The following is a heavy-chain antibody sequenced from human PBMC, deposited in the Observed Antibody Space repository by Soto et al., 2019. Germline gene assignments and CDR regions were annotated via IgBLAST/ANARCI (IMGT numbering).Heavy chain of an antibody. D-gene: IGHD2-8*01. CDR1: GFSFSSVA. CDR3: AKTRGAMIYAISVYGMDV. CDR2: ISGSADST. Sequence: EVQLLESGGGFIHPGGSLRLSCAASGFSFSSVAMNWVRQAPGKGLEWVSIISGSADSTFYAASVKGRFTISRDNPKSTLYLQINSLRAEDTAVYYCAKTRGAMIYAISVYGMDVWGQGTTVTVSS. V-gene: IGHV3-23*01. J-gene: IGHJ6*02.